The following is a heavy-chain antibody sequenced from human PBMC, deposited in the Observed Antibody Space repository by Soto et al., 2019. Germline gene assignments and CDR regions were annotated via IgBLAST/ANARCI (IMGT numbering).Heavy chain of an antibody. CDR3: ARSGIWFGPTLGEYYYYGMDV. D-gene: IGHD3-10*01. Sequence: GGSLRLSCAASGFTFSSYAMHWVRQAPGKGLEWVAVISYDGSNKYYADSVKGRFTISRDNSKNTLYLQMNSLRAEDTAVYYCARSGIWFGPTLGEYYYYGMDVWGQGTTVTVSS. J-gene: IGHJ6*02. V-gene: IGHV3-30-3*01. CDR2: ISYDGSNK. CDR1: GFTFSSYA.